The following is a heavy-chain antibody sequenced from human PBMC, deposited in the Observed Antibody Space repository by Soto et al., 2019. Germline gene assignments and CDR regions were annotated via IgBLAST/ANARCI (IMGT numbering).Heavy chain of an antibody. CDR1: GFTFSSYG. CDR2: IWYDGSNK. D-gene: IGHD3-22*01. V-gene: IGHV3-33*01. J-gene: IGHJ4*02. CDR3: ARGGRGYYDSSGYYVDY. Sequence: QVQLVESGGGVVQPGRSLRLSCAASGFTFSSYGMQWVRQAPGKGLEWVAVIWYDGSNKYYADSVKGRFTISRDNSKNTLYLQMNSLRAEDTAVYYCARGGRGYYDSSGYYVDYWGQGTLVTVSS.